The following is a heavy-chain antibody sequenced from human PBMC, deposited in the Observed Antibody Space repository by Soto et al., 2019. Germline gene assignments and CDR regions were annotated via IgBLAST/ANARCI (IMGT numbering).Heavy chain of an antibody. V-gene: IGHV3-74*01. D-gene: IGHD3-22*01. CDR2: INTDGSGT. J-gene: IGHJ3*02. CDR3: ARGDYYDSSGPFSDAFDI. Sequence: PGGSLRLSCAASGFTFSSYWVHWVRQAPGKGLVWVSRINTDGSGTSYADSVKGRFTISRDNAKNMLYLQMNGLRVEDTAVYYCARGDYYDSSGPFSDAFDIWGKGTMVTVSS. CDR1: GFTFSSYW.